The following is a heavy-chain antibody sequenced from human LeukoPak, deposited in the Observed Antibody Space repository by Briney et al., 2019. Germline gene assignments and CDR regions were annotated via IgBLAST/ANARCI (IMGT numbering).Heavy chain of an antibody. CDR2: IYPGDSDT. CDR3: ARLPYYYYYYMDV. V-gene: IGHV5-51*01. Sequence: GESLKISCKGSGYSFISYWIGWVRQMPGKGLEWMGIIYPGDSDTRYSPYFQGQVTISADKSISTAYLQWSSLKASDTAMYYCARLPYYYYYYMDVWGEGTTVTVSS. CDR1: GYSFISYW. J-gene: IGHJ6*03. D-gene: IGHD1-26*01.